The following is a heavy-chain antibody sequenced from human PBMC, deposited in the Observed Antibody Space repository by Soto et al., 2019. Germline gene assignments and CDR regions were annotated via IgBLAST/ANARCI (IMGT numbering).Heavy chain of an antibody. CDR1: GFTVSTKY. Sequence: EVQLVESGGGLVQPGGSLRLSCAASGFTVSTKYMSWVRQAPGKGLEWVSVIYSGGSTFYADSVRSRFTISRDNSKNTVNLQMNSLRAEDTAVYYCAREPWAADYWGQGNLVTDSS. V-gene: IGHV3-66*01. CDR2: IYSGGST. D-gene: IGHD6-25*01. J-gene: IGHJ4*02. CDR3: AREPWAADY.